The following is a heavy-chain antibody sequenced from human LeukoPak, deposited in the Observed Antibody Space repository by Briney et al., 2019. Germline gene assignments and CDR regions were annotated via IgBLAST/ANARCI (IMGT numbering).Heavy chain of an antibody. CDR3: ARDARSHCGTDACYGPYFDY. Sequence: PGGSLRLSCAASGFSFSTSSMSWVRQTQGKGLEWISYIRGSSTTIYYADSVKGRFTISRDNARNSLYLQMNDLRAEDTGVYFCARDARSHCGTDACYGPYFDYWGQGSLVTVSS. D-gene: IGHD2-2*01. V-gene: IGHV3-48*01. CDR2: IRGSSTTI. J-gene: IGHJ4*02. CDR1: GFSFSTSS.